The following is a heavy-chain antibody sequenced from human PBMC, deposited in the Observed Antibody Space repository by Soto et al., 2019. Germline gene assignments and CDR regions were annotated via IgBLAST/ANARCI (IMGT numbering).Heavy chain of an antibody. CDR2: INPDNGGT. J-gene: IGHJ5*02. CDR3: GRGRKTTATVGGDFDP. CDR1: GYTFTDYY. V-gene: IGHV1-2*04. Sequence: QVPLVQSGAEVKKPGASVKVSCKTSGYTFTDYYVHWVRQAPGHGLEWMGWINPDNGGTIYAQKFQDWVTLTRDTSITTTDMALSRLKSDDTAVYYCGRGRKTTATVGGDFDPWGQGTLVSVSS. D-gene: IGHD4-4*01.